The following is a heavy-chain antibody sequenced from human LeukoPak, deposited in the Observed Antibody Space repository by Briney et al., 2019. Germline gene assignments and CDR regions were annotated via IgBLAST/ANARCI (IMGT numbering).Heavy chain of an antibody. V-gene: IGHV1-18*01. CDR2: ISAYNGYT. D-gene: IGHD3-22*01. CDR1: GYTFTSYG. Sequence: GASVKVSCKASGYTFTSYGISWVRQAPGQGLEWMGWISAYNGYTKYAEKLQGRVTMTTDTSTNTAYMELRSLRSDDTAVYYCARAKYDSSGYYWFDPWGQGTLVTVSS. CDR3: ARAKYDSSGYYWFDP. J-gene: IGHJ5*02.